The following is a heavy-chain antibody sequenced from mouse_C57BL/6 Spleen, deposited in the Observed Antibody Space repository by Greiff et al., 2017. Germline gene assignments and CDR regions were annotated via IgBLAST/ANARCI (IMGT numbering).Heavy chain of an antibody. CDR3: ARTDYFDY. J-gene: IGHJ2*01. V-gene: IGHV5-6*01. CDR2: ISSGGSYT. Sequence: EVQGVESGGDLVKPGGSLKLSCAASGFTFSSYGMSWVRQTPDERLEWVATISSGGSYTYYPDSVKGRFTISRDNAKNTLYLQMSSLKSEDTAMYYCARTDYFDYWGQGTTLTVSS. CDR1: GFTFSSYG.